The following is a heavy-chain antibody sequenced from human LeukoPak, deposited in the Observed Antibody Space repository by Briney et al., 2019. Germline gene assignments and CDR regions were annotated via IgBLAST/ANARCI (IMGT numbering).Heavy chain of an antibody. CDR2: IYYSGST. CDR1: GGSISSYY. Sequence: SETLSLTCTVSGGSISSYYWIWIRQPPGKGLEWIGYIYYSGSTNYNPSLKSRVTISVDTSKNQFSLKLTSVTAADTAVYYCARGMYYDILTGLPNWFDPWGQGTLVTVSS. D-gene: IGHD3-9*01. V-gene: IGHV4-59*08. CDR3: ARGMYYDILTGLPNWFDP. J-gene: IGHJ5*02.